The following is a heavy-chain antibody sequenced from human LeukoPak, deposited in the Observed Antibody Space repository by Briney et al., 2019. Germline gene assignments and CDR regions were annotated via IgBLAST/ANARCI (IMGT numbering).Heavy chain of an antibody. V-gene: IGHV5-51*01. Sequence: GESLKISCKGSGYIFTNYWIGWMRQMPGKGLEWMGIVYPGDSDTRYSPSFQGQVTFSADKSISTAYLQWSSLTASDTAMYYCARGGYCSGGSCHHPSYWGQGTRVTVSS. D-gene: IGHD2-15*01. CDR1: GYIFTNYW. CDR2: VYPGDSDT. J-gene: IGHJ4*02. CDR3: ARGGYCSGGSCHHPSY.